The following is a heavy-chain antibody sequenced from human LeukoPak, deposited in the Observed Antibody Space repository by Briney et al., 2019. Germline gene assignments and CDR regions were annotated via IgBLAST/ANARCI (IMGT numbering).Heavy chain of an antibody. Sequence: PSETLSLTCTVSGGSISSYYWSWIRQPPGKGLEWIGYIYYSGSTNYNPSLKSRVTISVDTSKNQFSLKLSSVTAAATAVYYCAREANNWGSSRAFDIWGQGTMVTVSS. CDR1: GGSISSYY. V-gene: IGHV4-59*01. CDR2: IYYSGST. J-gene: IGHJ3*02. CDR3: AREANNWGSSRAFDI. D-gene: IGHD7-27*01.